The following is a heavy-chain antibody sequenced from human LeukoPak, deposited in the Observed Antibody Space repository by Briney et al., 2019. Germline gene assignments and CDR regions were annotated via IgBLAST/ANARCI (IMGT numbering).Heavy chain of an antibody. D-gene: IGHD1-26*01. CDR2: IRGSGGVT. V-gene: IGHV3-23*01. J-gene: IGHJ4*02. Sequence: PGGSLRLSCAVSGFTLSSHAMSWVRQAPGKGLEWVSGIRGSGGVTYYADTVKGRFTISRDNSKNTLNLQMNSLRAEDAGVYFCAKGAPNYFDYWGQGTLVTVYS. CDR1: GFTLSSHA. CDR3: AKGAPNYFDY.